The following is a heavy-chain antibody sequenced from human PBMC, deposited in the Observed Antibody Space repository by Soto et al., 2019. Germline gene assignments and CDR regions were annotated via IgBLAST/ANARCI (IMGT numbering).Heavy chain of an antibody. V-gene: IGHV1-18*01. CDR3: ARDLGVRDGYNFPIDYYYYGMDV. CDR2: IIPNNGIT. Sequence: ASVKVSCKASGGTFSSYTISWVRQAPGQGLEWMGRIIPNNGITNYAQKLQGRVTMTTDTSTSTAYMELRSLRSDDTAVYYCARDLGVRDGYNFPIDYYYYGMDVWGQGTTVTVSS. J-gene: IGHJ6*02. D-gene: IGHD5-12*01. CDR1: GGTFSSYT.